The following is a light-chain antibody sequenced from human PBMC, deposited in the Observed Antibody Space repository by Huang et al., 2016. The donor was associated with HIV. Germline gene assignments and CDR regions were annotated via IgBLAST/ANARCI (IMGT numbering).Light chain of an antibody. CDR1: QSVSTY. Sequence: EVVLTQSPATLSLSPGERATLSCRASQSVSTYLAWYQQKPGQAPRLRIYDASNRATGIPARFSGSGSGTDFTLTISSLEPEDFALYYCQQRSSWPPSITFGQGTRLEIK. J-gene: IGKJ5*01. CDR2: DAS. CDR3: QQRSSWPPSIT. V-gene: IGKV3-11*01.